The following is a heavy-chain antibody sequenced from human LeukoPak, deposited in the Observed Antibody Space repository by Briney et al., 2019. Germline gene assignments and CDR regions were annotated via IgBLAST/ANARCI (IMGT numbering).Heavy chain of an antibody. CDR2: MNPNSGNT. D-gene: IGHD3-9*01. CDR3: ARVLRYFDWLPLGY. J-gene: IGHJ4*02. CDR1: GYTFTSFD. V-gene: IGHV1-8*01. Sequence: ASVKVSCKASGYTFTSFDINWARQAPGQGLEWMASMNPNSGNTGYAQKFQGRVTMTRNTSISTAYMELSSLRSEDTAVYYCARVLRYFDWLPLGYWGQGTLVTVSS.